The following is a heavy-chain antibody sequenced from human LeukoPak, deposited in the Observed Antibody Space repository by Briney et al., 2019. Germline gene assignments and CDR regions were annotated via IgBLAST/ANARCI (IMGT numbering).Heavy chain of an antibody. J-gene: IGHJ4*02. V-gene: IGHV3-30*02. D-gene: IGHD3/OR15-3a*01. Sequence: PGGSLRLSCAASGFTFSTYGMHWVRQAPGKGLEWVACIQYDGRDKYYADSVKGRFTISRDNAKNSLYLQMNSLRAEDTAVYYCARDWTAYSSWGQGTLVTVSS. CDR2: IQYDGRDK. CDR1: GFTFSTYG. CDR3: ARDWTAYSS.